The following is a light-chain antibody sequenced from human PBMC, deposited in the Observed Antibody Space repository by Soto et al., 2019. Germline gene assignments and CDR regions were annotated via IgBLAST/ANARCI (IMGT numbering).Light chain of an antibody. J-gene: IGLJ1*01. V-gene: IGLV2-14*03. CDR1: SSDVGGYNY. CDR2: DVS. CDR3: SSYTSSSTLLV. Sequence: QSVLTQPASVSGSPGQSITISCTGTSSDVGGYNYVSWYQHHPGKAPKLMIYDVSNRPSGVSNRFSGSKSGNTASLTISGLQAEDEADYFCSSYTSSSTLLVFGTGTKVTVL.